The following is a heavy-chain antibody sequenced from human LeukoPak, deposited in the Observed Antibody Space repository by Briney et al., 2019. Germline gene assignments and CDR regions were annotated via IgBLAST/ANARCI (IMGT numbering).Heavy chain of an antibody. CDR1: GFTFSSYA. CDR2: ISGSDGST. J-gene: IGHJ6*03. Sequence: PGGSLRLSCAASGFTFSSYAMSWVRQAPGKGLEWVSVISGSDGSTYYADSVKGRFTISRDNSKNTLYLQMNSLRAEDTAVYYCARGGRYYYYYYMDVWGKGTTVTVSS. CDR3: ARGGRYYYYYYMDV. V-gene: IGHV3-23*01.